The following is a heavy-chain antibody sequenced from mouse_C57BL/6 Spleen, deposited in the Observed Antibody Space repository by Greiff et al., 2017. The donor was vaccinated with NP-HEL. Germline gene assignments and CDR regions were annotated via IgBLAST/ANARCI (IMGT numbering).Heavy chain of an antibody. Sequence: QVHVKQPGAELVKPGASVKLSCKASGYTFTSYWMHWVKQRPGQGLEWIGMIHPNSGSTNYNEKFKSKATLTVDKSSSTAYMQLSSLTSEDSAVYYCARWNSGSSYEDYFDYWGQGTTLTVSS. CDR3: ARWNSGSSYEDYFDY. D-gene: IGHD1-1*01. V-gene: IGHV1-64*01. CDR2: IHPNSGST. J-gene: IGHJ2*01. CDR1: GYTFTSYW.